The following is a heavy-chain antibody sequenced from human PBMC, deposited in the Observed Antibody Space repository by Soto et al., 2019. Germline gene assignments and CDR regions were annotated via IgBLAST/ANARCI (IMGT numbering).Heavy chain of an antibody. CDR2: INWDDDK. J-gene: IGHJ4*02. V-gene: IGHV2-5*02. D-gene: IGHD1-20*01. CDR3: AHINYNRNNGYFDH. CDR1: GFSLSTSGVG. Sequence: QITLKESGPTLVKSTQTLTLTCSFSGFSLSTSGVGVGWIRQPPGTALEWLALINWDDDKRYSPSLKSRLTIPNDTSKNQVVHTMNNMDPVDTAPYYCAHINYNRNNGYFDHWGQGTPVTVSS.